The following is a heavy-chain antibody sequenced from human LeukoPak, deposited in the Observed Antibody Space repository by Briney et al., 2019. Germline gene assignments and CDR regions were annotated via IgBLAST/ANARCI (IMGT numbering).Heavy chain of an antibody. D-gene: IGHD1-14*01. J-gene: IGHJ4*02. CDR3: AKAVGSSDY. Sequence: GGSLRLSCAASGFTFSNYAMSWVRQAPGKGLEWVSAISGSGGSTYYADSVKGRFTISGDNSKNTLYLQMNSLRAEDTAVHYCAKAVGSSDYWGQGTLVTVSS. V-gene: IGHV3-23*01. CDR1: GFTFSNYA. CDR2: ISGSGGST.